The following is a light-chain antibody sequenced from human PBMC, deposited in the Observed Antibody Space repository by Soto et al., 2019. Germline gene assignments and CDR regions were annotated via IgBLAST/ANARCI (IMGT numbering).Light chain of an antibody. Sequence: LSWSVGDKNTITCRSSQSISNHLNWYQQKPGKAPKLLIFAASSLQSGVPSRFSGSRSAPDFTLTISSLQPEDFAPYYCHQIYSSPPTFGQGTKVDIK. CDR1: QSISNH. CDR2: AAS. CDR3: HQIYSSPPT. J-gene: IGKJ1*01. V-gene: IGKV1-39*01.